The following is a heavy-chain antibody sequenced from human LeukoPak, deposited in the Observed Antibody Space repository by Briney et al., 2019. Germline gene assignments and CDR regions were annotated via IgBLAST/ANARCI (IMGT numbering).Heavy chain of an antibody. V-gene: IGHV4-34*01. D-gene: IGHD3-22*01. J-gene: IGHJ5*02. CDR1: GGSFSGYY. CDR3: ARVWYYYDSSGLNWFDP. Sequence: SETLSLTCAVYGGSFSGYYWSWIRQPPGKGLEWMGEINHSGSTNYNPSLKSRVTISVDTSKNQFSLKLSSVTAADTAVYYCARVWYYYDSSGLNWFDPWGQGTLVTVSS. CDR2: INHSGST.